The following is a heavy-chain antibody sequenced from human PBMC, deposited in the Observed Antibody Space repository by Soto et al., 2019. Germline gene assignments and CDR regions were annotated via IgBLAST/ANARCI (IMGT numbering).Heavy chain of an antibody. V-gene: IGHV3-30*18. D-gene: IGHD6-13*01. J-gene: IGHJ4*02. Sequence: PGGSLRLSCAASGFTFSSYGMHWVRQAPGKGLEWVAVISYDGSNKYYADSVKGRFTISRDNSKNTLYLQMNSLRAEDTAVYYCAKDWASIAAVPDYWGQGTLVTVSS. CDR1: GFTFSSYG. CDR3: AKDWASIAAVPDY. CDR2: ISYDGSNK.